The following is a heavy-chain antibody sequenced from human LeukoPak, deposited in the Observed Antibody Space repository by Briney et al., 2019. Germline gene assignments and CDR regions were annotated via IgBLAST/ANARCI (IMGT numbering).Heavy chain of an antibody. Sequence: SVKVSCKVSGYTLTELSMHWVRQAPGQGLEWMGGIIPIFGTANYAQKFQGRVTITADESTSTAYMELSSLRSEDTAVYYCARSTYYYDSSGYYYYLDYWGQGTLVTVSS. J-gene: IGHJ4*02. CDR1: GYTLTELS. CDR3: ARSTYYYDSSGYYYYLDY. D-gene: IGHD3-22*01. CDR2: IIPIFGTA. V-gene: IGHV1-69*13.